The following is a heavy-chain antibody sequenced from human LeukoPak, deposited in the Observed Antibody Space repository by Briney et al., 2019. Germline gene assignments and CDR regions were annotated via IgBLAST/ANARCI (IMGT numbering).Heavy chain of an antibody. CDR3: ASRIVISPTAIETWFDY. D-gene: IGHD2-21*01. V-gene: IGHV4-39*06. Sequence: SGTLSLTCTVSGGSVRSSSYFWGWLRQPPGKGPEWIGSVYYTGAMYYNPSLKSRVSISVDTSKNQFTLRLTSVTAADTALYYCASRIVISPTAIETWFDYWGQGTLVTVSS. CDR2: VYYTGAM. J-gene: IGHJ4*02. CDR1: GGSVRSSSYF.